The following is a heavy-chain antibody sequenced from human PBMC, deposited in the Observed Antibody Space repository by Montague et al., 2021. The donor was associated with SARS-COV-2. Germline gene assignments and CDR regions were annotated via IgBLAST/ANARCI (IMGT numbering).Heavy chain of an antibody. CDR2: INHSGST. Sequence: SETLSLTCAVYGGPLSGYYRAWIRQTPAKGLEWIGEINHSGSTNYNPSLKSRLTISVDTSKKQFTLKLNSMTAADTAVYYCARGADYDFWSGFLRYKWFDPWGLGTPVTVSS. D-gene: IGHD3-3*01. V-gene: IGHV4-34*01. J-gene: IGHJ5*02. CDR3: ARGADYDFWSGFLRYKWFDP. CDR1: GGPLSGYY.